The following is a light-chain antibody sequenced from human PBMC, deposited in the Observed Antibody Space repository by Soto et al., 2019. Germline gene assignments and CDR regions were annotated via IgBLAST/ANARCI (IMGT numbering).Light chain of an antibody. Sequence: EIVLTQSPGTLSLSPGERATLSCRASQSVNNNYLAWYQQRPGQAPRLLIYGASTRVTGIPDRFSGGGSGTDFTLTISRLEPEDFAVYYCQQHAHSPRTFGQGTKVEIK. J-gene: IGKJ1*01. V-gene: IGKV3-20*01. CDR1: QSVNNNY. CDR2: GAS. CDR3: QQHAHSPRT.